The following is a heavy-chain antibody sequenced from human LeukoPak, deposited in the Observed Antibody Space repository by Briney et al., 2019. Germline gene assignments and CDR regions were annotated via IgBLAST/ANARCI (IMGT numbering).Heavy chain of an antibody. CDR2: ISGSGGST. CDR1: GFTFSSYA. D-gene: IGHD2-21*02. J-gene: IGHJ4*02. V-gene: IGHV3-23*01. CDR3: AKSPPDYIVVVTGFDY. Sequence: GGSLRLSCAASGFTFSSYAMSWVRQAPGKGLEWVSAISGSGGSTYYADSVRGRFTISRDNSKNTLYLQMNSLRAEDTAVYYCAKSPPDYIVVVTGFDYWGQGTLVTVSS.